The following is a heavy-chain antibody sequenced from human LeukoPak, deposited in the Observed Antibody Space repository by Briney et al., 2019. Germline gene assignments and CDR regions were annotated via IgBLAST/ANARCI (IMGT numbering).Heavy chain of an antibody. V-gene: IGHV4-4*07. J-gene: IGHJ4*02. CDR2: LHTKGNN. CDR1: GGSINNYY. CDR3: ARDGEVGSGSVYDY. Sequence: PSETLSLTCSVSGGSINNYYWSWIRQTAGKGLEWIGRLHTKGNNNYNPSLRNRATLSLDSSKNQCSLKLNSVTAADTAVYYCARDGEVGSGSVYDYWGQGILVAVSS. D-gene: IGHD3-10*01.